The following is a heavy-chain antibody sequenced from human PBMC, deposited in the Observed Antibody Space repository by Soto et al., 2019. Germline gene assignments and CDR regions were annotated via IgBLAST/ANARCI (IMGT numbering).Heavy chain of an antibody. J-gene: IGHJ6*03. CDR1: GFTFINNE. V-gene: IGHV3-64*01. CDR3: ARRGYGSRWPNVYMDV. Sequence: EAQLVESGGGLVHPGGSLRLSCAASGFTFINNESHWVRQAPGKGWDLVSGISNKGANTDYAKSVKGRFTISRDNSENTLYLQMGSLRAEDMALYYCARRGYGSRWPNVYMDVWGKGTTVTVSS. CDR2: ISNKGANT. D-gene: IGHD6-13*01.